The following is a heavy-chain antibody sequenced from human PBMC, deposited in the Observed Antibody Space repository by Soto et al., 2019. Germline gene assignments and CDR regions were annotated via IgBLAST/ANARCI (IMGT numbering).Heavy chain of an antibody. J-gene: IGHJ4*02. D-gene: IGHD2-2*01. Sequence: GESLKISCKGSGYSFTSYWISWVRQMPGKGLEWMGRIDPSDSYTNYSPSFQGHATISADKSISTAYLQWSSLKASDTAMYYCRRGYCSSTSCSLDYWGQGTLVTVSS. V-gene: IGHV5-10-1*01. CDR3: RRGYCSSTSCSLDY. CDR1: GYSFTSYW. CDR2: IDPSDSYT.